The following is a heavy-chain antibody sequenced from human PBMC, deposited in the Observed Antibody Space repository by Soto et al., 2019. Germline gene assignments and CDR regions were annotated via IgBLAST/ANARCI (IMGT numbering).Heavy chain of an antibody. J-gene: IGHJ6*02. Sequence: EGSLRLSCAASGFTFSSYGMHWVRQAPGKGLEWVAVISYDGSNKYYADSVKGRFTISRDNSKNTLYLQMNSLRAEDTAVYYCAKDISLRLYYYYYGMDVWGQGTTVTVSS. CDR1: GFTFSSYG. V-gene: IGHV3-30*18. D-gene: IGHD3-3*02. CDR3: AKDISLRLYYYYYGMDV. CDR2: ISYDGSNK.